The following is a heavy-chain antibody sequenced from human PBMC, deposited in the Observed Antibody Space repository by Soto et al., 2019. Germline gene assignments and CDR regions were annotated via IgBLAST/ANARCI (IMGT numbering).Heavy chain of an antibody. Sequence: QVQLVQSGAEVKKPGASVKVSCKASGYTFTSYDINWVRQATGQGLEWMGWMNPNSGNTGYAQKFQGRVTMTRNTXIXXXYMXXSSLRSEDTAVYYCARETSGSYRLDYWGQGTLVTVSS. D-gene: IGHD1-26*01. CDR1: GYTFTSYD. CDR3: ARETSGSYRLDY. CDR2: MNPNSGNT. J-gene: IGHJ4*02. V-gene: IGHV1-8*01.